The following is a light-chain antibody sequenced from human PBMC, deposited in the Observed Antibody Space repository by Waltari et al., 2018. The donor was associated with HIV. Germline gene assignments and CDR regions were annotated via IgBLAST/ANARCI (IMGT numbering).Light chain of an antibody. V-gene: IGLV2-8*01. CDR3: SSYAGSAVV. CDR2: DVT. J-gene: IGLJ2*01. Sequence: QSALTQPPSASGSPGQSVTISCTGTGNAVGGYNYVSWYQLHPGKAPKLLIYDVTKRPSGVPDRFAGAKYGNTASLTVSVRQGDDEADYYCSSYAGSAVVFGGGTKLTVL. CDR1: GNAVGGYNY.